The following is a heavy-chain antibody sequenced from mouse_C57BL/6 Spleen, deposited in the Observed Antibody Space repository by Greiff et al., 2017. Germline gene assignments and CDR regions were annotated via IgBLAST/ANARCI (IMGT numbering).Heavy chain of an antibody. CDR2: IRNKANNHAT. J-gene: IGHJ2*01. Sequence: EVKVEESGGGLVQPGGSMKLSCAASGFTFSDAWMDWVRQSPEKGLEWVAEIRNKANNHATYYAESVKGRFTISRDDSKSSVYLQMNSVRAEDTGIYYCTRNYGYDGGYFDYWGQGTTLTVSS. D-gene: IGHD2-2*01. V-gene: IGHV6-6*01. CDR1: GFTFSDAW. CDR3: TRNYGYDGGYFDY.